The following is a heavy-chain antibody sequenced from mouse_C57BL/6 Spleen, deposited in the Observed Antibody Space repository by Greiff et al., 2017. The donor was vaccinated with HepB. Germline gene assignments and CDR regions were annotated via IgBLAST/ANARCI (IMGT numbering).Heavy chain of an antibody. CDR3: ARFHGYYWYFDV. D-gene: IGHD2-2*01. CDR2: IRNKANGYTT. Sequence: EVMLVESGGGLVQPGGSLSLSCAASGFTFTDYYMSWVRQPPGKALEWLGFIRNKANGYTTEYSASVKGRFTISRDNSQSILYLQMNALRAEDSATDYCARFHGYYWYFDVWGTGTTVTVSS. V-gene: IGHV7-3*01. J-gene: IGHJ1*03. CDR1: GFTFTDYY.